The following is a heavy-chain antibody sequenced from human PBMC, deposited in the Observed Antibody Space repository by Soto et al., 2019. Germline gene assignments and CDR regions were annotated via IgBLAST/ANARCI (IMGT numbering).Heavy chain of an antibody. D-gene: IGHD2-2*01. CDR1: GFTFSSYW. Sequence: GGSLRLSCAASGFTFSSYWMHWVRQAPGKGLVWVSRINSDGSSTSYADSVKGRFTISRDNAKNTLYLQMNSLRAEDTAVYYCAREYIVVVPAAMRYYYYGMDVWGQGTTVTVSS. CDR2: INSDGSST. J-gene: IGHJ6*02. V-gene: IGHV3-74*01. CDR3: AREYIVVVPAAMRYYYYGMDV.